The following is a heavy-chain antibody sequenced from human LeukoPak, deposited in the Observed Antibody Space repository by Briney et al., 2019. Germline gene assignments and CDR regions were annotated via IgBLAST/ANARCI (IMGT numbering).Heavy chain of an antibody. Sequence: SETLSLTCTVSCGSLSSRTYYWGWIRQPPGKGLEWIGSMYYSGSTYYNQSLKSRVTISVDTSKNQFSLKLTSVTAADTAVYYCARHYYDSSGYYPWYFDYWGQGTLVTVSS. CDR2: MYYSGST. D-gene: IGHD3-22*01. J-gene: IGHJ4*02. CDR3: ARHYYDSSGYYPWYFDY. CDR1: CGSLSSRTYY. V-gene: IGHV4-39*01.